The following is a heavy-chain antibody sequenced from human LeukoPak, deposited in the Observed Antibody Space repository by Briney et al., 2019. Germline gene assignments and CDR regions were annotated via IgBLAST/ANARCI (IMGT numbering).Heavy chain of an antibody. CDR3: SRESGPFCPFGY. V-gene: IGHV4-4*02. CDR2: ISLTGRT. J-gene: IGHJ4*02. Sequence: SETLSLTCGVYGGSISSTNWWSWVRQAPGQGLEWIGEISLTGRTNYNPSLTGRVTMSLAESKNQLSLNLNSVTAADTAIYYCSRESGPFCPFGYWGQGTLVIVPP. D-gene: IGHD1-26*01. CDR1: GGSISSTNW.